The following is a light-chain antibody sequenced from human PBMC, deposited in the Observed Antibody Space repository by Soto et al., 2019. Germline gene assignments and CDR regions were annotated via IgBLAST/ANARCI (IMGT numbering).Light chain of an antibody. J-gene: IGLJ1*01. CDR1: SSDVGGYNY. CDR3: SSYAGSNNYV. Sequence: QSVLTQPASGSGSPGQSVTISCTGTSSDVGGYNYVSWYQQHPGKAPKLMIYEVSNRPSGVPDRFSGSKSGNTASLTVSGLQAEDEADYYCSSYAGSNNYVFGTGTKVTVL. V-gene: IGLV2-8*01. CDR2: EVS.